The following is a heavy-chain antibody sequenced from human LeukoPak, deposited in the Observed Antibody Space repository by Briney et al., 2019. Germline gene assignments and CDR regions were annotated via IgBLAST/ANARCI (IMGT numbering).Heavy chain of an antibody. CDR2: ISYDGSKK. CDR1: GFTFSRYA. CDR3: ARDGGENSGSYSTYYFDH. V-gene: IGHV3-30-3*01. J-gene: IGHJ4*02. Sequence: QPGGSLRLSCAASGFTFSRYAFHWVRQAPGKGLEWVAVISYDGSKKYYADSVKGRFTISRDNSKNTLYLQMNSLRAEDTAVYYCARDGGENSGSYSTYYFDHWGQGTLVTGSS. D-gene: IGHD1-26*01.